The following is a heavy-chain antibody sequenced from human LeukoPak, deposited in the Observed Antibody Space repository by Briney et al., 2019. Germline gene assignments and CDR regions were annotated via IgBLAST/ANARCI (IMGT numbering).Heavy chain of an antibody. CDR3: ARAVGSPESNYFDP. CDR2: IYTSGTT. Sequence: SETLSLTCTVSGGSVSSGNYYWSWIRQPAGKGLEWIGRIYTSGTTNYNPSLDSRVTILLNTSKNQFSLKLSSVTAADTAVYYCARAVGSPESNYFDPWGQGTLATVSS. CDR1: GGSVSSGNYY. D-gene: IGHD1-7*01. V-gene: IGHV4-61*02. J-gene: IGHJ5*02.